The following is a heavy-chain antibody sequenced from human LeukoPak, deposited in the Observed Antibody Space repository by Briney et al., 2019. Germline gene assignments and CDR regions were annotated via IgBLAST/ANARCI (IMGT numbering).Heavy chain of an antibody. CDR3: ARTTRYCSSTSCFPDF. D-gene: IGHD2-2*01. J-gene: IGHJ4*02. CDR1: GGTFSSYA. Sequence: SVKVSCKASGGTFSSYAISWVRQAPGQGLEWMGGIIPIFGTANYAQKFQGRVTITTDESTSTAYMELSSLRSEDTAVYYCARTTRYCSSTSCFPDFGGQRTLVTVSS. CDR2: IIPIFGTA. V-gene: IGHV1-69*05.